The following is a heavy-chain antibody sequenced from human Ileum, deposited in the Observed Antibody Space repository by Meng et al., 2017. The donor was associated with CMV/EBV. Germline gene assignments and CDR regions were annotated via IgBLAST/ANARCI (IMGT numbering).Heavy chain of an antibody. V-gene: IGHV2-5*02. J-gene: IGHJ4*02. CDR1: GFSLTTSGRG. CDR2: IYWDDDR. Sequence: SGFSLTTSGRGLGWTHQPTGKTLEWLEVIYWDDDRRYSPALKSRLTITKDTSKNQVVLTMTNMDPMDTATYYCARAIRVQLWSYQFDCWGQGTLVTVSS. D-gene: IGHD4/OR15-4a*01. CDR3: ARAIRVQLWSYQFDC.